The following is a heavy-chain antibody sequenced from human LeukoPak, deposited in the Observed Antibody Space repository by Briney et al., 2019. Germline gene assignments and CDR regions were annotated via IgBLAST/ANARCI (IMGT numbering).Heavy chain of an antibody. J-gene: IGHJ4*02. V-gene: IGHV3-11*06. D-gene: IGHD2-2*01. CDR3: SKEVGYCSGTSCYAPLY. CDR1: GFTFSDYY. Sequence: GGSLRLSCAASGFTFSDYYMSWIRQAPGKGLEWVSYISSSSSYTNYADSVKGRFTISRDNAKNSLYLQMNSLRAEDTAVYYCSKEVGYCSGTSCYAPLYWGQGPLVTVSS. CDR2: ISSSSSYT.